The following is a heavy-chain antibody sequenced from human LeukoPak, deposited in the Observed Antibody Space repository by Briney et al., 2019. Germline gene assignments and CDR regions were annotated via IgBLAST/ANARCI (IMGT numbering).Heavy chain of an antibody. CDR3: ARGGRSGAQYFDL. V-gene: IGHV3-21*05. Sequence: PGGSLRLSCAASGFTFSSYAMNWVRQAPGKGLEWVSYISGSSSYTNYADSVKGRFTISRDNAKKSLYLQMNSLRAEDTAVYYCARGGRSGAQYFDLWGRGTLVTVSS. CDR1: GFTFSSYA. CDR2: ISGSSSYT. D-gene: IGHD3-3*01. J-gene: IGHJ2*01.